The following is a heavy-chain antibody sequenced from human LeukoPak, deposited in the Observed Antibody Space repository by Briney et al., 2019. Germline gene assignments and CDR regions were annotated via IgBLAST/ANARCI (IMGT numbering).Heavy chain of an antibody. CDR1: GGSISSSTYY. V-gene: IGHV4-39*01. CDR2: IYYSGTT. CDR3: ASGPVVRGGYHYYMDV. J-gene: IGHJ6*03. Sequence: PSETLSLTCSVSGGSISSSTYYWGWFRQPRGKELELIGSIYYSGTTYYNPSLKTRVTMSVDTSKNQFSLKLNSVTAADTAVYYCASGPVVRGGYHYYMDVWGKGTTVTVSS. D-gene: IGHD3-10*01.